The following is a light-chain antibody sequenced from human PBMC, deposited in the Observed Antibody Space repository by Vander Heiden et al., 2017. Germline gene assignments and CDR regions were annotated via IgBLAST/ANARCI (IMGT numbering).Light chain of an antibody. V-gene: IGKV1-27*01. CDR1: KDISNY. Sequence: DIQMNQSPSSLSASVGDRVTITCRASKDISNYLAWYQQKPGKVPKILIYAASSLESGVPSRHSGSGSGKDFILTINSLQPEDVATYYCQQDNSAHRTFGEGTKVEIK. J-gene: IGKJ1*01. CDR3: QQDNSAHRT. CDR2: AAS.